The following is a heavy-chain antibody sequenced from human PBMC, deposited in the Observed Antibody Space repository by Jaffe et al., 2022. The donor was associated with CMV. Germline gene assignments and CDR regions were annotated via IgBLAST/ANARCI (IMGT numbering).Heavy chain of an antibody. V-gene: IGHV3-48*03. CDR3: ATRGPGGYTAMVTPLDY. CDR1: GFTFSSYE. Sequence: EVQLVESGGGLVQPGGSLRLSCAASGFTFSSYEMNWVRQAPGKGLEWVSYISSSGSTIYYADSVKGRFTISRDNAKNSLYLQMNSLRAEDTAVYYCATRGPGGYTAMVTPLDYWGQGTLVTVSS. J-gene: IGHJ4*02. CDR2: ISSSGSTI. D-gene: IGHD5-18*01.